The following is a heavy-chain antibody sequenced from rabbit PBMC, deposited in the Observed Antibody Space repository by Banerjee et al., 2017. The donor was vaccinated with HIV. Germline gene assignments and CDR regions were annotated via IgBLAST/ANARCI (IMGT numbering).Heavy chain of an antibody. V-gene: IGHV1S40*01. D-gene: IGHD1-1*01. J-gene: IGHJ4*01. Sequence: QSLEESGGDLVKPGASLTLTCTASGFSFSSSYYMCWVRQAPGKGLEWSACIHAGTSGYTYYASWAKGRFTISKTSSTTVTLQMTSLTAADTATYFCAREIYNSGSGYYLNLWGQGTLVTVS. CDR2: IHAGTSGYT. CDR3: AREIYNSGSGYYLNL. CDR1: GFSFSSSYY.